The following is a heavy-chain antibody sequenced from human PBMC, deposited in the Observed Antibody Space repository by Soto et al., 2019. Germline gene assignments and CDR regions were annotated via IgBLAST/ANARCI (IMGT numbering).Heavy chain of an antibody. D-gene: IGHD5-18*01. CDR3: AREGQLWFSAFDY. CDR1: GYTFTGYY. V-gene: IGHV1-2*04. CDR2: INPNSGGT. J-gene: IGHJ4*02. Sequence: GASVKVSCKASGYTFTGYYMHWVRQAPGQGLEWMGWINPNSGGTNYAQKFQGWVTMTRDTSISTAYMELSRLRSDDTAVYYCAREGQLWFSAFDYWGQGTLVTVSS.